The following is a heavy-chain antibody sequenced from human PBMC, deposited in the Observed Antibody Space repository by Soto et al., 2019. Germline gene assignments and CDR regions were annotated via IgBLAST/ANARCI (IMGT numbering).Heavy chain of an antibody. D-gene: IGHD3-22*01. Sequence: PGGSLRLSCAASGFTFTNAWINWVRQASGKGLEWVGRIKSKTDGGTTDYAEPVKGRFAISRDDSNNMVYLQMNSLKIEDTAVYYCTTDSYSTIIIVRFDYWGHGTLVTV. J-gene: IGHJ4*01. CDR2: IKSKTDGGTT. V-gene: IGHV3-15*07. CDR3: TTDSYSTIIIVRFDY. CDR1: GFTFTNAW.